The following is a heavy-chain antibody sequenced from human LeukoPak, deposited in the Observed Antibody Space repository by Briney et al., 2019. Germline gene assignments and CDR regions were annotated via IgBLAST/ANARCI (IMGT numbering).Heavy chain of an antibody. D-gene: IGHD4-11*01. CDR1: GGSISSYY. CDR3: ARISYSNYGGHFDY. Sequence: ASENLSLNCTGSGGSISSYYWSWIRQPPGKGREWIGYIYYSGSTNYHPSLKSLVTISVATSKTQFSLKLSSVTAADTAVYYCARISYSNYGGHFDYWGQGTLVTVSS. V-gene: IGHV4-59*01. CDR2: IYYSGST. J-gene: IGHJ4*02.